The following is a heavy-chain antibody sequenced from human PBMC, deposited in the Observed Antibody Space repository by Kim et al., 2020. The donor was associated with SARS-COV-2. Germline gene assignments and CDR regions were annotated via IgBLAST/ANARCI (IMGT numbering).Heavy chain of an antibody. J-gene: IGHJ4*02. V-gene: IGHV3-49*04. CDR2: IRSKAYGGTT. CDR1: GFTFGDYA. Sequence: GGSLRLSCTASGFTFGDYAMSWVRQAPGKGLEWVGFIRSKAYGGTTEYAASVKGRFTISRDDSKSIAYLQMNSLKTGDTAVYYCTRDGVDIDRPLFDYWGQGTLVTVSS. CDR3: TRDGVDIDRPLFDY. D-gene: IGHD5-12*01.